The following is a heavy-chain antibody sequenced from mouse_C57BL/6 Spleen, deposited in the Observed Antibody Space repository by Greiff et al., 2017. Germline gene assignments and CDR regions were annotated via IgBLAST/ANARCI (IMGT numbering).Heavy chain of an antibody. D-gene: IGHD3-2*02. V-gene: IGHV5-6*01. Sequence: EVNVVESGGDLVKPGGSLKLSCAASGFTFSSYGLSWVRQTPDQRLEWVATLSSGGSYTYYPDSVKGRFTISRDNAKNTLYLHISSLKSEDTAMYYCARDSSGYDFDYWGQGTTLTVSS. CDR1: GFTFSSYG. J-gene: IGHJ2*01. CDR3: ARDSSGYDFDY. CDR2: LSSGGSYT.